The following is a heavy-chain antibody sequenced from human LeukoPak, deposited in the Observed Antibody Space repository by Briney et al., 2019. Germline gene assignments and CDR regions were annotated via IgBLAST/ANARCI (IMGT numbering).Heavy chain of an antibody. Sequence: GGSLRLSCAASGFTFSTYGMHCVRQAPGKGLEWVAVISYDGSNKYYADSVKGRFTISRDNSKNTLYLQMNSLRAEDTAVYYCAKDRSGSYFDYWGQGTLVTVSS. CDR3: AKDRSGSYFDY. CDR1: GFTFSTYG. V-gene: IGHV3-30*18. D-gene: IGHD1-26*01. CDR2: ISYDGSNK. J-gene: IGHJ4*02.